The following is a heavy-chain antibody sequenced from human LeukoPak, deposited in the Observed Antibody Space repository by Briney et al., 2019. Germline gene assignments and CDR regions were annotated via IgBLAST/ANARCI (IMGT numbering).Heavy chain of an antibody. CDR1: GFTLSSYS. CDR3: AKSWCSTSCYLQHYYYYMDV. J-gene: IGHJ6*03. Sequence: GGSLRLSCAASGFTLSSYSMNWVRQAPGKGLEWISYISSGSNTIYYADSVKGRFTISRDNAKNSLYLQMNSLRAEDTAVYYCAKSWCSTSCYLQHYYYYMDVWGKGTTVTVSS. CDR2: ISSGSNTI. D-gene: IGHD2-2*01. V-gene: IGHV3-48*04.